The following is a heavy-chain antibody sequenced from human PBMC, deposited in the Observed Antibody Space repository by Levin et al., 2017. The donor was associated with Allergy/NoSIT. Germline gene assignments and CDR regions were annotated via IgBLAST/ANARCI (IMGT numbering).Heavy chain of an antibody. D-gene: IGHD2-2*02. Sequence: GESLKISCAASGFTFSSYAMHWVRQAPGKGLEWVAVISYDGSNKYYADSVKGRFTISRDNSKNTLYLQMNSLRAEDTAVYYCARIHLLCSSTSCYTRNYFDYWGQGTLVTVSS. CDR1: GFTFSSYA. V-gene: IGHV3-30*04. CDR2: ISYDGSNK. J-gene: IGHJ4*02. CDR3: ARIHLLCSSTSCYTRNYFDY.